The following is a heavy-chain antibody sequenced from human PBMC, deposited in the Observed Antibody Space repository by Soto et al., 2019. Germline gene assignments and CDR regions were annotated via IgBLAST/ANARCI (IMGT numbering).Heavy chain of an antibody. CDR3: AKDLYDILTGSNFDY. V-gene: IGHV3-9*01. CDR2: ISWNSGSI. J-gene: IGHJ4*02. CDR1: GFTFDDYA. Sequence: EVQLVESGGGLVQPGRSLRLSCAASGFTFDDYAMHWVRQAPGKGLEWVSGISWNSGSIGYADSVKGRFTISRDNAKNSLYLQMNSLRAEDTALYYCAKDLYDILTGSNFDYWGQGTLVTVSS. D-gene: IGHD3-9*01.